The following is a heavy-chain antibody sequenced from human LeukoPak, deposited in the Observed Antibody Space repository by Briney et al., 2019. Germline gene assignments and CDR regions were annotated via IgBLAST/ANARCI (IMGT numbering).Heavy chain of an antibody. CDR3: ARSPSVGRGWYGFDY. V-gene: IGHV3-13*01. D-gene: IGHD6-19*01. CDR1: GFTFSRYD. J-gene: IGHJ4*02. CDR2: IGTTGDT. Sequence: GGSLRLSCAASGFTFSRYDMHWVRQATGKGLELVSGIGTTGDTYYPGSVKGRFTISRENAKNSLYLQMNSLRAGDTAVYYCARSPSVGRGWYGFDYWGQGTLVTVSS.